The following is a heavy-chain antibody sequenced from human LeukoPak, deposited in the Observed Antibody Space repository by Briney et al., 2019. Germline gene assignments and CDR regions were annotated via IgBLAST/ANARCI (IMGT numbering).Heavy chain of an antibody. CDR3: VKSGGYGLIDY. V-gene: IGHV4-39*01. J-gene: IGHJ4*02. CDR2: IYYTGST. D-gene: IGHD1-26*01. Sequence: SETLSLTCAVSGASISGSGYYLGWIRQPPVKGLEWIGNIYYTGSTYYNASLQSRVTISIDTSKNQFSLRLNSVTAADTAMYYCVKSGGYGLIDYWGQGTLVTVSS. CDR1: GASISGSGYY.